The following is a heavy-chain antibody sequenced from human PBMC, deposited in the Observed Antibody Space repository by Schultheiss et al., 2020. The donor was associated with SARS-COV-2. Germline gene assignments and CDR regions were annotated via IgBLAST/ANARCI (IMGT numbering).Heavy chain of an antibody. V-gene: IGHV3-23*01. J-gene: IGHJ6*02. CDR3: AREMGLVAAATPWEYYYGMDV. CDR1: GFTFSSYA. D-gene: IGHD2-15*01. Sequence: GGSLRLSCAASGFTFSSYAMSWVRQAPGKGLEWVSAISGSGGSTYYADSVKGRFTISRDNFKNTLYLQMNSLRAEDTAVYYCAREMGLVAAATPWEYYYGMDVWGQGTTVTVSS. CDR2: ISGSGGST.